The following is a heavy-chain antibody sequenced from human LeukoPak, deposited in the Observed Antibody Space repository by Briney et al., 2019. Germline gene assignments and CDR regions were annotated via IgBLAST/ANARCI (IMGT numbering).Heavy chain of an antibody. CDR2: IYPNSVAT. V-gene: IGHV1-2*02. CDR3: GTLLSNGPFDY. Sequence: ASLKVSCKASGYTFTGYYMHWVRQAPGQGLEWMGWIYPNSVATKYAQKFQGRVTMTRDTSISTAYMELSGLRADDTAVYYCGTLLSNGPFDYWGQGSLVTVSS. J-gene: IGHJ4*02. CDR1: GYTFTGYY.